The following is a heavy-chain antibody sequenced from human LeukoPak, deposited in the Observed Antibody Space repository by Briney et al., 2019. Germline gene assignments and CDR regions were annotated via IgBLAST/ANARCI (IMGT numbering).Heavy chain of an antibody. CDR2: ISAYNGNT. J-gene: IGHJ5*02. CDR3: ARVGGGIITMATNWFGP. D-gene: IGHD3-10*01. CDR1: GYTFSSYG. V-gene: IGHV1-18*01. Sequence: GASVKVSCKASGYTFSSYGISWVRQAPGQGLEWMGWISAYNGNTNYAQNLQGRVTMTTDTFTSTAYMELRSLRSDDTAVYYCARVGGGIITMATNWFGPWGQGTLVTVSS.